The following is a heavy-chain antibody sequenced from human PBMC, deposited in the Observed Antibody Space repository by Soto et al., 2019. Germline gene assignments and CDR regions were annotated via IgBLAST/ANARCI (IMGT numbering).Heavy chain of an antibody. CDR2: ISGNGGTT. D-gene: IGHD6-19*01. V-gene: IGHV3-23*01. CDR3: VKGGRGSGWSDAFDI. CDR1: GFTYSTYA. Sequence: EVQLLESGGGLVQPGGSLRLSCTTSGFTYSTYAMSWVRQAPGKGLEWVSVISGNGGTTYYADSVKGRFTISRDNSKRTLYLQMNSLRAGDTAIFFCVKGGRGSGWSDAFDIWGQGTMVTVSS. J-gene: IGHJ3*02.